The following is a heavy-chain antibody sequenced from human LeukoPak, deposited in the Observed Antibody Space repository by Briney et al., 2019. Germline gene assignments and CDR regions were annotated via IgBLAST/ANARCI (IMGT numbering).Heavy chain of an antibody. CDR3: ARDRGGSYSAIDY. V-gene: IGHV3-48*04. D-gene: IGHD1-26*01. Sequence: GGLRLSCAASGFTFISYSMNWVRQAPGRGLEWVSFISSSSSTIYYADSVKGRFTISRDNAKNSLYLQMNSLRAEDTAVYYCARDRGGSYSAIDYWGQGTLVTVSS. J-gene: IGHJ4*02. CDR2: ISSSSSTI. CDR1: GFTFISYS.